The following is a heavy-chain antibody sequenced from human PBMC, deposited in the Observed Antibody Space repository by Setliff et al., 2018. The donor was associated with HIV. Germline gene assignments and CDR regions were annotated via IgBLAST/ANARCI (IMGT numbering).Heavy chain of an antibody. CDR3: ARGWGHDGFDF. CDR2: IDHSGST. Sequence: SETLSLTCAVYGGSFNDYYWTWIRQPPGKGLEWIGEIDHSGSTKYHASLKSRVTISIDTSKNQFSLNVSSVTAADTAVYYCARGWGHDGFDFWGQGTMVTVSS. D-gene: IGHD7-27*01. CDR1: GGSFNDYY. J-gene: IGHJ3*01. V-gene: IGHV4-34*01.